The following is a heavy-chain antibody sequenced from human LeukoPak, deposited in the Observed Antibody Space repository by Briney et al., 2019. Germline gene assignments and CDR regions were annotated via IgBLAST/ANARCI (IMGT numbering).Heavy chain of an antibody. D-gene: IGHD3-22*01. CDR2: INPNSGGT. CDR1: GYTSTGYY. Sequence: GASVKVSCKASGYTSTGYYMHWVRQAPGQGLEWMGWINPNSGGTNYAQKFQGRVTMTRDTSISTAYMELSRLRSDDTAVYYCARATYYYDSSGYRYWGQGTLVTVSS. J-gene: IGHJ4*02. V-gene: IGHV1-2*02. CDR3: ARATYYYDSSGYRY.